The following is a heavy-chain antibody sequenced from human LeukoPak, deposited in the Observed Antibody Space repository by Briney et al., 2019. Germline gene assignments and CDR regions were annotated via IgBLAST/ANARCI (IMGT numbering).Heavy chain of an antibody. CDR3: ARGTPLTGYLRGGYDYYYGMDV. CDR2: INHSGST. D-gene: IGHD3-9*01. J-gene: IGHJ6*02. CDR1: GGSFSGYY. Sequence: SETLSLTCAVYGGSFSGYYWSWIRQPPGKGLEWIGEINHSGSTNYNPSLKSRVTISVDTSKNQFSLKLSSVTAADTAVYYCARGTPLTGYLRGGYDYYYGMDVWGQGTTVTVSS. V-gene: IGHV4-34*01.